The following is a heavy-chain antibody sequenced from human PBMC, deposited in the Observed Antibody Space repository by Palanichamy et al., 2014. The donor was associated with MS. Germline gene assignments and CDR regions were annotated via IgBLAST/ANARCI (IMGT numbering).Heavy chain of an antibody. CDR3: ARDPRRRLVGYFDY. D-gene: IGHD2-8*02. J-gene: IGHJ4*02. V-gene: IGHV3-48*01. CDR1: GFTFSSYS. CDR2: ISSSSSTI. Sequence: EVQLVESGGGLVQPGGSLRLSCAASGFTFSSYSMNRVHQAPGKGLEWVSYISSSSSTIYYADSVKGRFTISRDNAKNSLYLQMNSLRAEDTAVYYCARDPRRRLVGYFDYWGQGTLVTVSS.